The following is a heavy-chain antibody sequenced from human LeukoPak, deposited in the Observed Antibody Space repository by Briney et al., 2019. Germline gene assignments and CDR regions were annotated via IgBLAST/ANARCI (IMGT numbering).Heavy chain of an antibody. CDR1: GGSISGFY. D-gene: IGHD5-24*01. CDR2: IYYIGST. V-gene: IGHV4-59*01. Sequence: SETLSLTCTVSGGSISGFYWSWIRQPPGKGLEWIGYIYYIGSTNYNPSLKSRVTISLDTSMNQFSLRLTSVTAADTAVYYCARLSPRDAYPGSFDYWGQGTLVTVSS. CDR3: ARLSPRDAYPGSFDY. J-gene: IGHJ4*02.